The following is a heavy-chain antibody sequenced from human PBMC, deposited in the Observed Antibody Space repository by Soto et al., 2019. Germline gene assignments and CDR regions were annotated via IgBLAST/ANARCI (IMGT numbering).Heavy chain of an antibody. J-gene: IGHJ6*02. CDR2: INPSGGST. D-gene: IGHD1-26*01. CDR1: GYTFTSYY. CDR3: ARDNSGSYFRYYYYGMDV. V-gene: IGHV1-46*01. Sequence: GASVKVSWKASGYTFTSYYMHWVRQAPGQGLEWMGIINPSGGSTSYAQKFQGRVTMARDTSTSTVYMELSSLRSEDTAVYYCARDNSGSYFRYYYYGMDVWGQGTTVTVSS.